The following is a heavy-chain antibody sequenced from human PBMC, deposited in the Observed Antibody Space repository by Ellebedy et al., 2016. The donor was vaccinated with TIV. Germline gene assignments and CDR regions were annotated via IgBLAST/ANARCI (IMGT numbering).Heavy chain of an antibody. CDR1: ELTVTSNF. Sequence: GGSLRLSCAASELTVTSNFMSWVRQAPGKGLAWVSTIAIDSTTYYADSVKGRFTISRDNSKNTLDIQMNSLRAEDTAVYYCARETYNDVDLKLWGNFDIWGQGTMVTVSS. D-gene: IGHD3-10*01. CDR2: IAIDSTT. J-gene: IGHJ3*02. CDR3: ARETYNDVDLKLWGNFDI. V-gene: IGHV3-66*01.